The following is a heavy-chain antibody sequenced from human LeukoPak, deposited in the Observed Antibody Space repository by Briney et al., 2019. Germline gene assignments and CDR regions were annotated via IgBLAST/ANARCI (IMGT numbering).Heavy chain of an antibody. Sequence: SETLSLTCTVSGGSISSSSYYWGWIRQPPGKGLEWIGSIYYSGSTYYNPSLKSRVTISVDTSKNQFSLQLNSVTPEDTAVYYCARLYCSGSTCYVDYWGQGTLVTVSS. D-gene: IGHD2-15*01. CDR2: IYYSGST. V-gene: IGHV4-39*01. CDR1: GGSISSSSYY. J-gene: IGHJ4*02. CDR3: ARLYCSGSTCYVDY.